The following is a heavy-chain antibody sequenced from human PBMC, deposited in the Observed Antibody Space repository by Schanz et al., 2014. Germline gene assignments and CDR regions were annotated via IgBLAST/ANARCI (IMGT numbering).Heavy chain of an antibody. Sequence: QVQLVESGGGVVQPGGSLRLSCAASGFTFSTYGMHWVRQAPGKGLEWVAIISLDGSNQYYADSVKGRFTISRDNSKNTLHLQMNSLRVEDTAVYYCAKDDTQVNGMDVWGQGTTVTVSS. V-gene: IGHV3-30*18. CDR1: GFTFSTYG. CDR2: ISLDGSNQ. CDR3: AKDDTQVNGMDV. J-gene: IGHJ6*02.